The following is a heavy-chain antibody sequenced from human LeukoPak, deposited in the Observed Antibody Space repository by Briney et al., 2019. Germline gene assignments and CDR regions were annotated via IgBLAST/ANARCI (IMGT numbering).Heavy chain of an antibody. J-gene: IGHJ4*02. CDR1: GYSFTSYW. D-gene: IGHD3-22*01. Sequence: GESLKISCKGSGYSFTSYWIGWVRQAPGQGLEWMGWISAYNGNTNYAQKLQGRVTMTTDTSTSTAYMELRSLRSDDTAVYYCARDLVEPDSSGYWDAPHFDYWGQGTLVTVSS. V-gene: IGHV1-18*04. CDR2: ISAYNGNT. CDR3: ARDLVEPDSSGYWDAPHFDY.